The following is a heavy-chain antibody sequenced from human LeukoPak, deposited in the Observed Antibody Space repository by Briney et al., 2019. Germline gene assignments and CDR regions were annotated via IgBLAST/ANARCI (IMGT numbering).Heavy chain of an antibody. CDR3: AKNGHGSGSYYPRTKYYFDY. J-gene: IGHJ4*02. CDR1: GVTFSNYA. D-gene: IGHD3-10*01. Sequence: GGSLRLSCAASGVTFSNYAMNWVRQAPGKGLEWVSTISDIGGSTYYADSVKGRFTISRDNSKYTLYLQMNSLRAEDTAIYYCAKNGHGSGSYYPRTKYYFDYWGQGALVAVSS. CDR2: ISDIGGST. V-gene: IGHV3-23*01.